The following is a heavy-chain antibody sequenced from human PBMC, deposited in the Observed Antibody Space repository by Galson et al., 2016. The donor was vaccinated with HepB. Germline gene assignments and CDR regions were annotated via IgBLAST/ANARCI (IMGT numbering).Heavy chain of an antibody. CDR1: GFTFSNYW. CDR2: INSDGTST. J-gene: IGHJ5*02. Sequence: SLRLSCAASGFTFSNYWMHWVRQAPGKGLVWVSRINSDGTSTSYADSVKGRFTISRDNAKNTLYMQMNSLRDEDTAVYYCSRSTGWFDPWGQGTLVTVSS. V-gene: IGHV3-74*01. CDR3: SRSTGWFDP. D-gene: IGHD1-14*01.